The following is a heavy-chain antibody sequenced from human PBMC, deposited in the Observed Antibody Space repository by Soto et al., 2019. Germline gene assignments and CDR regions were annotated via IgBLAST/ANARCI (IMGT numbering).Heavy chain of an antibody. V-gene: IGHV3-23*01. D-gene: IGHD3-10*01. CDR2: ISGSGAIT. J-gene: IGHJ4*02. CDR1: GFTFKNYD. Sequence: EVQLLESGGGLVQPGGSLRLSCVASGFTFKNYDMRWVRQAPGKGLEWVSGISGSGAITYYADSVRGRFTISRDNSKNKLSLQLNSLRAEDTAIYYCAKDRQFRSYYESAGHYNNWGQGTLVTVSS. CDR3: AKDRQFRSYYESAGHYNN.